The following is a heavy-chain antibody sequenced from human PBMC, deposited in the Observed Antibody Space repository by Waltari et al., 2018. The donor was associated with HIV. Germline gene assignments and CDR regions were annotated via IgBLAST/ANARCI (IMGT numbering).Heavy chain of an antibody. Sequence: EVQLVESGGGLVQPGGSLRLSCAASGFTVSSHYMSWVRQARGKGLGWVSVIYSGCITYDADSVKCRFTISRDNSKNTLYLQMNSLRAEDTAVYYCARDSEYWGQGTLVTVSS. CDR3: ARDSEY. CDR1: GFTVSSHY. CDR2: IYSGCIT. J-gene: IGHJ4*02. V-gene: IGHV3-66*01.